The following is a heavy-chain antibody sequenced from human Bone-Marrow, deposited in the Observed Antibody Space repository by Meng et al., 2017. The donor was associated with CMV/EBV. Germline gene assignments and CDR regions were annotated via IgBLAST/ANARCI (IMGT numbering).Heavy chain of an antibody. J-gene: IGHJ4*01. D-gene: IGHD3-10*01. CDR1: GFTFSSYA. CDR2: ISGSGGST. CDR3: ASREGGY. Sequence: GESLKISCAASGFTFSSYAMSWVRQAPGKGLEWVSAISGSGGSTYYADSVKGRFTISRDNSKNTLYLQMNSLRVEDTAFYYCASREGGYWGQGKLVTVSS. V-gene: IGHV3-23*01.